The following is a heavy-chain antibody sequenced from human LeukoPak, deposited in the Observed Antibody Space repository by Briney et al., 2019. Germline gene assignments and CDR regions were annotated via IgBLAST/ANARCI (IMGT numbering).Heavy chain of an antibody. CDR2: IYYSGST. J-gene: IGHJ4*02. Sequence: PLETLSLTCTVSGGSISSGGYYWSWIRQHPGKGLEWIGYIYYSGSTYYNPSLKSRVTISVDTSKNQFSLKLSSVTAADTAVYYCARGVTSSDYYFDYWGQGTLVTVSS. V-gene: IGHV4-31*03. CDR1: GGSISSGGYY. D-gene: IGHD2-21*02. CDR3: ARGVTSSDYYFDY.